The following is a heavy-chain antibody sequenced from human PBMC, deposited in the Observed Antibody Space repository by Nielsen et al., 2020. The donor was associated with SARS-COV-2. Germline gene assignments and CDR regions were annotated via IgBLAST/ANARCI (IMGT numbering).Heavy chain of an antibody. J-gene: IGHJ3*02. CDR1: GFTFSSYA. CDR2: ISYDGSNK. Sequence: GESLKISCAASGFTFSSYAMHWVRQAPGKGLEWVAVISYDGSNKYYADSVKGRFTISGDNSKNTLYLQMNSLRAEDTAVYYCARDSRDSSGLDAFDIWGQGTMVTVSS. CDR3: ARDSRDSSGLDAFDI. V-gene: IGHV3-30-3*01. D-gene: IGHD3-22*01.